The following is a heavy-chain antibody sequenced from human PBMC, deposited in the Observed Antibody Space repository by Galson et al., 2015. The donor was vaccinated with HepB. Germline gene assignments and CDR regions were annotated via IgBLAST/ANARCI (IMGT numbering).Heavy chain of an antibody. Sequence: SLRLSCAASGFTFSDYYMSWIRQAPGKGLEWVSYISSSGSTIYYADSVKGRFTISRDNAKNSLYLQMNSLRAEDTAVYYCARSSVVRFHASSTFYYYGMDVWGQGTTVTVSS. J-gene: IGHJ6*02. V-gene: IGHV3-11*04. CDR1: GFTFSDYY. D-gene: IGHD6-13*01. CDR2: ISSSGSTI. CDR3: ARSSVVRFHASSTFYYYGMDV.